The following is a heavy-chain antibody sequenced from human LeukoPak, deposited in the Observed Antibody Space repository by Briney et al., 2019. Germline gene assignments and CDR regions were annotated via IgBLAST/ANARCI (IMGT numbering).Heavy chain of an antibody. D-gene: IGHD3-22*01. CDR3: TRAGITMIVVVHHY. Sequence: PGGSLRLSCAASGFTFSNYWMSWVRQAPGKGLEWVGFIRSKAYGGTTEYAASVKGRFTISRGDSKSIAYLQMNSLKTEDTAVYYCTRAGITMIVVVHHYWGQGTLVTVSS. J-gene: IGHJ4*02. CDR1: GFTFSNYW. CDR2: IRSKAYGGTT. V-gene: IGHV3-49*04.